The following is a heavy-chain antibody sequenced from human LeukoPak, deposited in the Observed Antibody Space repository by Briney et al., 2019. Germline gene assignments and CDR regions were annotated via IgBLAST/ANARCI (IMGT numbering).Heavy chain of an antibody. Sequence: TGGSLRLSCAASRFTFRTYAMSWVRQAPGKGLEWVSAISGGGGSTYYADSVKGRFTISRDNSKNTLFLQMNSLRAEDTAVYYCAKDRYCGGGTCYWSYFDYWGQGTLVTVSS. CDR2: ISGGGGST. CDR3: AKDRYCGGGTCYWSYFDY. J-gene: IGHJ4*02. V-gene: IGHV3-23*01. CDR1: RFTFRTYA. D-gene: IGHD2-15*01.